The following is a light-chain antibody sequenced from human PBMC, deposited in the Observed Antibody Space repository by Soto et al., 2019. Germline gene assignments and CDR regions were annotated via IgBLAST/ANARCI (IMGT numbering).Light chain of an antibody. J-gene: IGKJ3*01. CDR2: GVS. CDR1: QSVSSNN. CDR3: QQYGRSPFT. V-gene: IGKV3-20*01. Sequence: EIVLTQSPGTLSLSPGERATLSCRASQSVSSNNLAWYQQRPGQAPRVVIYGVSTRATAIPERFSGSGSGTDFTLTISRLEPEDFAVYYCQQYGRSPFTFGPGTKVDIK.